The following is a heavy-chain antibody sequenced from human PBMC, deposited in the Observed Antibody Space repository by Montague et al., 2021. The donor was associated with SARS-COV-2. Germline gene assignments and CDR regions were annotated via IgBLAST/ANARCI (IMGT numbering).Heavy chain of an antibody. CDR3: ARLKRYFDSSGSPSAFDF. J-gene: IGHJ3*01. V-gene: IGHV4-39*02. CDR1: GGSITNNIDY. D-gene: IGHD3-22*01. CDR2: IYYTGNT. Sequence: SKTLSLTCTVSGGSITNNIDYWAWIRQPPGKGLEWIGSIYYTGNTYYNPSLRSRVTISVVTSKNHFTLKLSPVTAAETAVYYCARLKRYFDSSGSPSAFDFWGQGTKVTVSS.